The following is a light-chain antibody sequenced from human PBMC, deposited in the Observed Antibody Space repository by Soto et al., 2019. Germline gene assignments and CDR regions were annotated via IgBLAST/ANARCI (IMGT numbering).Light chain of an antibody. Sequence: EIVLTQSPGTLSLSPGERATLSCRASQSVSSSYLAWYQQKPGQAPRLLIYAASSRATGIPDRFSGSGSGTDFTLTISRLEPEDFAVYYWQQYGSSQFTFGPGTKVDIK. CDR2: AAS. J-gene: IGKJ3*01. V-gene: IGKV3-20*01. CDR1: QSVSSSY. CDR3: QQYGSSQFT.